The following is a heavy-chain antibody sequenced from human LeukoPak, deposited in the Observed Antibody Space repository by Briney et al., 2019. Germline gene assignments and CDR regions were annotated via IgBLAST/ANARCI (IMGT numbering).Heavy chain of an antibody. CDR3: ARHCSSTSCYTFSNVYYYYYMDV. V-gene: IGHV1-69*13. J-gene: IGHJ6*03. D-gene: IGHD2-2*02. CDR2: IIPISGTT. Sequence: SVKVSCKASGGTFSSYAITWVRQAPGQGLEWMGKIIPISGTTNYAQKFQGRVTFTADESTSTAYMEMSSMRYEDTAVYYCARHCSSTSCYTFSNVYYYYYMDVWGKGTTVTVSS. CDR1: GGTFSSYA.